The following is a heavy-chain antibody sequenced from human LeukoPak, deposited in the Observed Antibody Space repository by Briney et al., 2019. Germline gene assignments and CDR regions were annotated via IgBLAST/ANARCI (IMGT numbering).Heavy chain of an antibody. D-gene: IGHD1-26*01. CDR2: IYPGDSHT. CDR3: ARHGGATYGSNLNPFDY. Sequence: GESLKISCKGSGYSFTNYWIGWVRQMPGKGLEWMGIIYPGDSHTRYSPSFQGQVTISADKSISTAYLQWSSLKASDTAMYYCARHGGATYGSNLNPFDYWGQGTLVTVSS. CDR1: GYSFTNYW. V-gene: IGHV5-51*01. J-gene: IGHJ4*02.